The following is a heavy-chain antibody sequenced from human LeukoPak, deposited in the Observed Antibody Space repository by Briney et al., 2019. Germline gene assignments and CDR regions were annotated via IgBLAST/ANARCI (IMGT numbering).Heavy chain of an antibody. D-gene: IGHD6-13*01. CDR3: AKGHPAAALDY. J-gene: IGHJ4*02. Sequence: GGSLRLSCAASGFTFSSYDIHWVRQAPGKGLEWVAVISYDGSNKYYADSLKGRFTISRDNSKNTLYLQMNSLRAEDTAVYYCAKGHPAAALDYWGQGTLVTVSS. CDR2: ISYDGSNK. CDR1: GFTFSSYD. V-gene: IGHV3-30*18.